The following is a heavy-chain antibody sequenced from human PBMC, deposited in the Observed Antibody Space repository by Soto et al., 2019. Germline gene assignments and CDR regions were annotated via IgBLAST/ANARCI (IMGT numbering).Heavy chain of an antibody. CDR2: VNHRVTT. D-gene: IGHD6-6*01. V-gene: IGHV4-34*01. CDR1: GGSFTDYQ. CDR3: ARRQYFSSSDLDS. Sequence: SETLSLTCSVYGGSFTDYQWTWIRQLPRGGREWIGQVNHRVTTKYRPSVVGRLTVSVDPSKLQFSLELTSVTAADSAVYFCARRQYFSSSDLDSWGPGTLVTVSS. J-gene: IGHJ4*02.